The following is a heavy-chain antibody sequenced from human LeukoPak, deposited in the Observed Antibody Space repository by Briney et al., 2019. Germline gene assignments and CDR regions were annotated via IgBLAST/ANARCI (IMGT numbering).Heavy chain of an antibody. CDR3: AKDPDCTSGICYTFFDY. Sequence: GGSLRLSCAASGFTFSTYNMNWVRQAPGKGPEWVSSISSSNSYIYYADSVKGRFTLSRDNAKNSLYLQMNSLRAEDTAVYYCAKDPDCTSGICYTFFDYWGQGTLVTVSS. CDR2: ISSSNSYI. J-gene: IGHJ4*02. D-gene: IGHD2-8*01. CDR1: GFTFSTYN. V-gene: IGHV3-21*04.